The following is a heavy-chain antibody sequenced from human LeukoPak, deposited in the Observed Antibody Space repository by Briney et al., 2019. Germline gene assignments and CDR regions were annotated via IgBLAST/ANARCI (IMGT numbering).Heavy chain of an antibody. D-gene: IGHD4/OR15-4a*01. Sequence: GGSLRLSCAASGFTFSSHSMNWVRQAPGKGPEWVSSISSSSSYIYYADSVKGRFTISRDNAKNSLYLQMNSLRAEDTAVYYCARTDYTYYYYYGMDVWGQGTTVTVSS. J-gene: IGHJ6*02. CDR1: GFTFSSHS. CDR3: ARTDYTYYYYYGMDV. V-gene: IGHV3-21*01. CDR2: ISSSSSYI.